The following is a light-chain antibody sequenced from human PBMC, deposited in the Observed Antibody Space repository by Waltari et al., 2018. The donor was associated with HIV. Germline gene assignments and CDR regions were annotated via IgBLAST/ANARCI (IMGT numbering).Light chain of an antibody. J-gene: IGKJ1*01. V-gene: IGKV1-33*01. CDR3: QQYDDLPRT. Sequence: DIQMTQSPSPLSASEGDRVTITCQASQDIRNYLNWFQQKPGKAPKLLIYDASNLETGVPSRFSGSGSGTEFTFTISSLQPEDIATYYCQQYDDLPRTFGQGTKVEIK. CDR2: DAS. CDR1: QDIRNY.